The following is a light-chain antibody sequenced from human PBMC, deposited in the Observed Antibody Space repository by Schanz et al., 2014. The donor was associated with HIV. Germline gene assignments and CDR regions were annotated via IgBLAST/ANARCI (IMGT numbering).Light chain of an antibody. V-gene: IGLV2-14*03. CDR2: DVS. CDR1: SSDVGGYNY. J-gene: IGLJ2*01. Sequence: QSALTQPASVSGSPGQSITISCTGTSSDVGGYNYVSWYQHHPGKAPKLMIYDVSNRPSGVSNRFSGSKSGNTASLTISGLQAEDEADYYCSSQTSGSTLVVFGGGTKLTVL. CDR3: SSQTSGSTLVV.